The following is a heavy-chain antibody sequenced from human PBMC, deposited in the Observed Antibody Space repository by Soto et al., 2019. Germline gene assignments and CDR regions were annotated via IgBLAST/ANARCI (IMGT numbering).Heavy chain of an antibody. V-gene: IGHV3-7*01. Sequence: EVQLVESGGGLVQPGGSLRLSCAASGFTFSSYWMSWVRQAPGKGLEWVANIKQDGSEKYYVDSVKGRFTISRDNAKNSLYLPMNSRRAEDTAGYYCARDGERRYYDDVWGSYRPRGYGMDVWGQGTTVTVSS. CDR3: ARDGERRYYDDVWGSYRPRGYGMDV. CDR2: IKQDGSEK. D-gene: IGHD3-16*02. J-gene: IGHJ6*02. CDR1: GFTFSSYW.